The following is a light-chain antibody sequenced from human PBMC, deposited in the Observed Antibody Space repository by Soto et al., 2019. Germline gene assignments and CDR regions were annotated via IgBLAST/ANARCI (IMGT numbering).Light chain of an antibody. V-gene: IGKV3-20*01. J-gene: IGKJ1*01. CDR1: QSVTSNY. CDR2: GSS. CDR3: QHYVTSLIT. Sequence: EIMLTQSPGTLSLSPGERATLSCGASQSVTSNYLAWYQQKPGQAPRLLIFGSSTRATGIPDRFSGSGSGTDFTLTISRLEPEDFAVYYCQHYVTSLITFGQGTKVDI.